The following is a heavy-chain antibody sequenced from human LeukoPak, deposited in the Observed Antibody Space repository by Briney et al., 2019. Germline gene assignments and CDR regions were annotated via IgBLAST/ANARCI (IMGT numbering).Heavy chain of an antibody. CDR1: GFTFRNYW. J-gene: IGHJ5*01. Sequence: GGSLRLSCAASGFTFRNYWMHWIRQVPGKGLVWVSRIDTDASTTNYADSVEGRFTISRDNARNTVYLQMNSLSADDTGVYYCVRGGSGSSYGEFVSWGQGTLVTVSS. V-gene: IGHV3-74*01. CDR3: VRGGSGSSYGEFVS. D-gene: IGHD5-18*01. CDR2: IDTDASTT.